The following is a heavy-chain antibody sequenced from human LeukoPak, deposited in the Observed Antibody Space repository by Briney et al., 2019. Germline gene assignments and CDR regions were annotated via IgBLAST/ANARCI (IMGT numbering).Heavy chain of an antibody. CDR2: IYTSGST. CDR1: GGSISRYY. J-gene: IGHJ3*02. V-gene: IGHV4-4*07. D-gene: IGHD6-19*01. CDR3: AKDIAVAGTGTFDI. Sequence: SETLSLTCTVSGGSISRYYWSWIRQPAGTGLEWICRIYTSGSTNYNPSLKSRVTMSVDTSKNPLSLKLSSVTAADTAVYYCAKDIAVAGTGTFDIWGQGILVTVSS.